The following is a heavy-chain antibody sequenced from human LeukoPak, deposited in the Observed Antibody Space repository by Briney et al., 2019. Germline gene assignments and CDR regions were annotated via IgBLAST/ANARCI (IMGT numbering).Heavy chain of an antibody. V-gene: IGHV3-30*02. CDR1: GFTFSSYG. CDR2: IRYDGSNK. Sequence: PGGSLRLSCAASGFTFSSYGMHWVRQAPGKGLEWVAFIRYDGSNKYYADSVKGRFTISRDNSKNTLRLQMNSLRAEDTAVYYCAKDASGTVAGTGYYFDYWGQGTLVTVSS. CDR3: AKDASGTVAGTGYYFDY. J-gene: IGHJ4*02. D-gene: IGHD6-19*01.